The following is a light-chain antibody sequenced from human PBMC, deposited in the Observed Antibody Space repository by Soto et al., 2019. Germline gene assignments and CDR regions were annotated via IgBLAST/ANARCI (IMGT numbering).Light chain of an antibody. CDR3: QQYHSYWT. CDR2: GAT. J-gene: IGKJ1*01. CDR1: QSVDIR. V-gene: IGKV3-15*01. Sequence: DIVLTQSPATLSVSPGERVTLSCRASQSVDIRLAWYQQKPDQAPRLLIYGATTRATDLPGRFSGRGSATEFTPTISSLQTDDFSTYYCQQYHSYWTFGQGTKVDIK.